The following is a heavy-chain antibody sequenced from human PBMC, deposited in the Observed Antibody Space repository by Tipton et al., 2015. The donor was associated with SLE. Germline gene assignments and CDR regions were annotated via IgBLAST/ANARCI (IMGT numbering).Heavy chain of an antibody. CDR3: AKDGGSHRFDY. CDR2: ISSDGRIT. Sequence: SLRLSCAASGFTFRSYAMHWVRQAPGKGLEYVSVISSDGRITYYADSVKGRFTISRDNTKNTLYLHMGSLRAEDMAVYYCAKDGGSHRFDYWGQGTLVTVSS. V-gene: IGHV3-64*02. D-gene: IGHD1-26*01. CDR1: GFTFRSYA. J-gene: IGHJ4*02.